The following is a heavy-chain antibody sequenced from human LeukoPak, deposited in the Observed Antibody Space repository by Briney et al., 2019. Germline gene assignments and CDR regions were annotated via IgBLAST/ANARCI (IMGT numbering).Heavy chain of an antibody. CDR1: GGSISRGDYY. CDR2: ISYRGST. D-gene: IGHD3-22*01. J-gene: IGHJ4*02. CDR3: ARTYYYDSSGYWPSSREYYFDY. V-gene: IGHV4-30-4*08. Sequence: SQTLSLTCTVSGGSISRGDYYWSWIRQPPGKGLEWIGYISYRGSTYYNTSPKSRVTISVDTSQNQFSLKLSSVTAADTAVYYCARTYYYDSSGYWPSSREYYFDYWGQGTLVTVSS.